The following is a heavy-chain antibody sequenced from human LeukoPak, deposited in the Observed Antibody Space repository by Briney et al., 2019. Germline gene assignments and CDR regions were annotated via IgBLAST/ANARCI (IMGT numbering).Heavy chain of an antibody. CDR3: ARAVRYYDSSGYHDF. Sequence: GGSLRLSCAASGFTFSSYGMHWVRQAPGKGLEWVALIWYDGSNKYYADSVKGRFTISRDNSKNTLYLQMNSLRAEDTAVYYCARAVRYYDSSGYHDFWGQGTLVTVSS. J-gene: IGHJ4*02. D-gene: IGHD3-22*01. CDR1: GFTFSSYG. V-gene: IGHV3-33*08. CDR2: IWYDGSNK.